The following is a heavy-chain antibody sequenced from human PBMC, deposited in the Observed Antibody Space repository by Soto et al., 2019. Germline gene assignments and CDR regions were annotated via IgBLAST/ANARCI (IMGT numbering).Heavy chain of an antibody. V-gene: IGHV3-7*05. D-gene: IGHD2-2*01. CDR2: IKQDGSEI. CDR3: AKSLSAIPGDS. Sequence: VGSLRLSCAASGFTFSSYWMSWVRQGPGKGPEWVANIKQDGSEIYYVDSVKGRFTISRDNAKSSLYLQMTSLRAEGTAVYHCAKSLSAIPGDSWGQGTLVTVSS. J-gene: IGHJ4*02. CDR1: GFTFSSYW.